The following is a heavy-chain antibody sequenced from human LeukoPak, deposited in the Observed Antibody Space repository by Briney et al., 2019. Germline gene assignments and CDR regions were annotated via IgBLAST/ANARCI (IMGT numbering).Heavy chain of an antibody. J-gene: IGHJ4*02. CDR2: IYYSGST. CDR3: ARDSRGESYFDY. Sequence: SETLSLTCTVSGGSISSYYWSWIRQPPGKGLEWIGYIYYSGSTNYNPSLKSRVTISVDTSKNQFSLKLSSVTAADTAVYYCARDSRGESYFDYWGQGTLVTASS. V-gene: IGHV4-59*01. D-gene: IGHD3-10*01. CDR1: GGSISSYY.